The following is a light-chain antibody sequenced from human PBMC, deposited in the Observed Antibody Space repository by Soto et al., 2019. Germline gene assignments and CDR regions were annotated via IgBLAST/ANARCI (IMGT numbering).Light chain of an antibody. J-gene: IGLJ2*01. CDR3: CSDAVDLAL. Sequence: QSALTQPRSVSGSPGQSVTISCTGTSSDVGGYDFVSWYQQHPGKAPKLMISDVSKRPSGVPDRFSGSKSGTTASLTISGLQDEDEADYYCCSDAVDLALFGGGTKLTVL. CDR2: DVS. CDR1: SSDVGGYDF. V-gene: IGLV2-11*01.